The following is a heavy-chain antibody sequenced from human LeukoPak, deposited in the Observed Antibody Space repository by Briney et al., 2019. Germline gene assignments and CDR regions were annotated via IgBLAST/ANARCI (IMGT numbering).Heavy chain of an antibody. V-gene: IGHV1-18*01. CDR1: GYTFTSYG. Sequence: GASVKVSCKASGYTFTSYGISWVRQAPGQGLEWMGWISAYNGNTKYPQNLQGRVTMTTDTSTSTAYMELRSLTSDDTAVYYCARDAVRVVISALLRISKRGHYYFDYWGQGTLVTVSS. J-gene: IGHJ4*02. D-gene: IGHD3-10*01. CDR2: ISAYNGNT. CDR3: ARDAVRVVISALLRISKRGHYYFDY.